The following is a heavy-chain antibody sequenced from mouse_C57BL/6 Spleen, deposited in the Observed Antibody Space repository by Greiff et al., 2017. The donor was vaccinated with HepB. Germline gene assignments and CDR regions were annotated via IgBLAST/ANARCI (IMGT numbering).Heavy chain of an antibody. CDR2: VLPGSGST. CDR1: GYTFTGYW. V-gene: IGHV1-9*01. D-gene: IGHD2-2*01. J-gene: IGHJ3*01. CDR3: ARGPPSTMVTDWFAY. Sequence: VQLQQSGAELMKPGASVKLSCKATGYTFTGYWIEWVKQRPGHGLEWIGEVLPGSGSTNYNEKFKGKATFTADTSSNTAYMQLSSLTTEDSAIYYCARGPPSTMVTDWFAYWGQGTLVTVSA.